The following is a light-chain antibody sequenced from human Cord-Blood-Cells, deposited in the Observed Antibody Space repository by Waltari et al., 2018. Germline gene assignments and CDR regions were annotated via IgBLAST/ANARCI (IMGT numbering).Light chain of an antibody. CDR1: QSVSSRY. V-gene: IGKV3-20*01. CDR2: GAS. J-gene: IGKJ3*01. CDR3: QQKSSSPRIT. Sequence: EIVLTQSPGTLSLSPGERATISCRASQSVSSRYLAWYQQKPAQAPRILIDGASSRATGIPDRFSGSGSGTDCTLTNSSLDPAAFAVYSCQQKSSSPRITFGCRTRVDI.